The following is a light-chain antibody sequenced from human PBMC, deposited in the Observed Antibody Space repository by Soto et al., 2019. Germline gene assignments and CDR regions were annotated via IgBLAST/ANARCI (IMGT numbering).Light chain of an antibody. V-gene: IGKV1-8*01. CDR2: AAS. J-gene: IGKJ1*01. CDR1: QGISSY. CDR3: QQYYSYPRA. Sequence: IQMTQSPSSLSASVGDRVTLSCPASQGISSYLAWYQKKPGKAPKLLIYAASTLQSGVPSRFSGSGSGTDFTLTISCLQSEDFATYYCQQYYSYPRAFGQGTKVDIK.